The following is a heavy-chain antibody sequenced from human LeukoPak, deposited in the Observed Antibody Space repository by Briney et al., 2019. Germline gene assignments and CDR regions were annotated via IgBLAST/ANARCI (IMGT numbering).Heavy chain of an antibody. V-gene: IGHV3-7*01. CDR2: INQDGREK. Sequence: PGGSLRLSCAASGFTFSSIWMSWARQAPGKGLEWVANINQDGREKYYVDSVKGRFTISRDNAKNSLYLQMNSLRAEDTAVYFCGCPRRGYWGQGTLVTVSS. CDR1: GFTFSSIW. J-gene: IGHJ4*02. CDR3: GCPRRGY. D-gene: IGHD4/OR15-4a*01.